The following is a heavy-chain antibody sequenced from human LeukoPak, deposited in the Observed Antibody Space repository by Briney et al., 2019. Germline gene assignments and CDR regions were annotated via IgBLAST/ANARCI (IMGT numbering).Heavy chain of an antibody. CDR2: TYHSGST. V-gene: IGHV4-38-2*02. Sequence: PSETLSLTCTLSGYSISSGYYWDWIRQPPGKGLEWIGRTYHSGSTYYNPSLKSRVSISVDTSKNRFSLNLSSMTAADTAVYYCARRGNYDSSSFDYWGQGTLVTVSS. D-gene: IGHD3-22*01. CDR1: GYSISSGYY. CDR3: ARRGNYDSSSFDY. J-gene: IGHJ4*02.